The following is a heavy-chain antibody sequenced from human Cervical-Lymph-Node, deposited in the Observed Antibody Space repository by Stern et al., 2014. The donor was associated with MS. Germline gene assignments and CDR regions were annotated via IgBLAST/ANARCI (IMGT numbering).Heavy chain of an antibody. CDR1: GYTFTVAHY. V-gene: IGHV1-2*06. D-gene: IGHD3-9*01. J-gene: IGHJ4*02. Sequence: VQLVQSVAEVKQPGASVNVSCQASGYTFTVAHYIHRVRQAPGQGLEWMGRVHPRSGNTHHAQKFQGRFAMTRDASIGTAYMDLNRLTSDDTAVYYCATNILTGYKDLVNSWGQGTLLTVSS. CDR2: VHPRSGNT. CDR3: ATNILTGYKDLVNS.